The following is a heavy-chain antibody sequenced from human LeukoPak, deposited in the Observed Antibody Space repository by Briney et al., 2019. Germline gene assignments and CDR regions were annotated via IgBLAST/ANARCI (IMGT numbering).Heavy chain of an antibody. V-gene: IGHV3-7*01. CDR1: GFTFSSYW. J-gene: IGHJ3*02. D-gene: IGHD3-9*01. Sequence: PGGSLRLSCAASGFTFSSYWMSWVRQAPGKGLEWVANIKQDGSAKYYVHSSKGRFTISRDNAKNSLYLQMNSLRAEDTAVYYCTRAPLYYDILTGYYIGAFDIWGQGTMVTVSS. CDR3: TRAPLYYDILTGYYIGAFDI. CDR2: IKQDGSAK.